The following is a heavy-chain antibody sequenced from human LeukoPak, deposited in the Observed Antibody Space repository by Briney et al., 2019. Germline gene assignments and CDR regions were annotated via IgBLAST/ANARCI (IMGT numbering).Heavy chain of an antibody. CDR2: IYYSGST. D-gene: IGHD3-16*01. CDR1: GGSISSYY. V-gene: IGHV4-59*01. CDR3: ARGLIQGGLANYFDY. Sequence: SETLSLTCTVSGGSISSYYWSWIRQPPGKGLEWIGYIYYSGSTNYNPSLKSRVTISVDTSKNQFSLKLSSVTAADTAVYYCARGLIQGGLANYFDYWGQGTLVTVSS. J-gene: IGHJ4*02.